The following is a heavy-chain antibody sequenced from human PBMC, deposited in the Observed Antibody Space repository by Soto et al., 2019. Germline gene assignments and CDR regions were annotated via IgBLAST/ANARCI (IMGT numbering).Heavy chain of an antibody. J-gene: IGHJ6*02. CDR1: GVTFSSYG. V-gene: IGHV3-23*01. Sequence: PGGSLRLSWAASGVTFSSYGRSWVRQAPGKGLEWVSSISGSGGSTYHADSVKGRFTISRDTSKNTLYLQMNSLRADDTAVYYCAKGRIAAAGNTYWLYYYYGMDVWGQGTTVTVSS. D-gene: IGHD6-13*01. CDR3: AKGRIAAAGNTYWLYYYYGMDV. CDR2: ISGSGGST.